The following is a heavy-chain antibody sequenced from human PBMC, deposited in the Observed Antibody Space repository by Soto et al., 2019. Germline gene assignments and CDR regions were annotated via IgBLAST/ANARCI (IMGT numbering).Heavy chain of an antibody. CDR1: GGTFSSYT. V-gene: IGHV1-69*02. CDR3: ARRTVGYCSGGSCYDY. Sequence: ASVNVSCKASGGTFSSYTISWVRQAPGQGLEWMGRIIPILGIANYAQKFQGRVTITADKSTSTAYMELSSLRSEDTAVYYCARRTVGYCSGGSCYDYWGQGTLVTVSS. J-gene: IGHJ4*02. D-gene: IGHD2-15*01. CDR2: IIPILGIA.